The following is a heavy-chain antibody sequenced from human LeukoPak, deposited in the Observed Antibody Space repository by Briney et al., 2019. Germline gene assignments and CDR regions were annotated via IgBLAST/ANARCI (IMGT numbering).Heavy chain of an antibody. Sequence: PSETLSLTCAVYGGSFSGYYWSWIRQPPGKGLEWIGEINHSGSTNYNPSLKSRVTISVDTSKNQFSLKLSSVTAADTAVHYCAILTGYFDYWGQGTLVTVSS. V-gene: IGHV4-34*01. CDR3: AILTGYFDY. CDR1: GGSFSGYY. CDR2: INHSGST. D-gene: IGHD2-8*02. J-gene: IGHJ4*02.